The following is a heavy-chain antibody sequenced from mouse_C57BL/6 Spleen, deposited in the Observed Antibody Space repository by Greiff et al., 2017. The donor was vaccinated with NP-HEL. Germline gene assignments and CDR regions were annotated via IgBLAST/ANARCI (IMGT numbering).Heavy chain of an antibody. Sequence: VQLQQSGPELVKPGASVKIPCKASGYTFTDYNMAWVKQSHGKSLEWIGDIYPNNGGTIYNQKFTGQATLTVDNSSSTAYMQQRSLTSDDTAVYYCGRWRYGSTPFDYWGQGTTLTVSS. J-gene: IGHJ2*01. CDR2: IYPNNGGT. D-gene: IGHD1-1*01. CDR1: GYTFTDYN. CDR3: GRWRYGSTPFDY. V-gene: IGHV1-18*01.